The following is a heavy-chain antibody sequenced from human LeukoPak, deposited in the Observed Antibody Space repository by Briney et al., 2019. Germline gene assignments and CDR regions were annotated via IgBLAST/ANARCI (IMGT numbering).Heavy chain of an antibody. CDR3: ARDDYGDYGLLDY. V-gene: IGHV3-30*04. CDR1: GFTFTNYA. J-gene: IGHJ4*02. CDR2: ISYDGRKK. Sequence: GGSLRLSCAASGFTFTNYAIHWVRQAPGKGLEWVAVISYDGRKKHYPESVLGRFTISRDNSKNTLYLQMNGLTLEDSAVYYCARDDYGDYGLLDYWGQGTLVTVSS. D-gene: IGHD4-17*01.